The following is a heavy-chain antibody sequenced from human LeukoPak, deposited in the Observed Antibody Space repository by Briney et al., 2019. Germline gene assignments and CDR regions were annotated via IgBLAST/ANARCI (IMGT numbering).Heavy chain of an antibody. CDR3: ARGPPRGKYYYMDV. Sequence: GSLRLSCAASGFTFSSFDMHWIRQPTGQGLEWVSTIGTASDTYYPGSVEGRFTLSRDNAKNSLYLQMNSLTAGDTAVYYCARGPPRGKYYYMDVWGKGTTVTVSS. CDR2: IGTASDT. CDR1: GFTFSSFD. J-gene: IGHJ6*03. D-gene: IGHD1-1*01. V-gene: IGHV3-13*01.